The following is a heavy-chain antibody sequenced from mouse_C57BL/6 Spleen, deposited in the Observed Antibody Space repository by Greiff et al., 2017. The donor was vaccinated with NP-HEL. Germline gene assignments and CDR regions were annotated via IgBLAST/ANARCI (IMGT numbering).Heavy chain of an antibody. CDR1: GYTFTDYE. Sequence: QVQLQQSGAELVRPGASVTLSCKASGYTFTDYEMHWVKQTPVHGLEWIGAIDPETGGTAYNQKFKGKAILTADKSSSTAYMELRSLTSEDSAVYYCTRKGNYYDYDGYAMDYWGQGTSVTVSS. V-gene: IGHV1-15*01. D-gene: IGHD2-4*01. CDR2: IDPETGGT. CDR3: TRKGNYYDYDGYAMDY. J-gene: IGHJ4*01.